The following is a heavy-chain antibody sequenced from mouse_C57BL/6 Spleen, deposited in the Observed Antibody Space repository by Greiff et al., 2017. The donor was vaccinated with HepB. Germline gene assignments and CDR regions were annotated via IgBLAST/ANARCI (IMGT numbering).Heavy chain of an antibody. D-gene: IGHD1-1*01. CDR1: GYSITSGYY. Sequence: EVQVVESGPGLVKPSQSLSLTCSVTGYSITSGYYWNWIRQFPGNKLEWMGYISYDGSNNYNPSLKNRISITRDTSKNQFFLKLNSVTTEDTATYYCARDHGSYYYAMDYWGQGTSVTVSS. J-gene: IGHJ4*01. CDR2: ISYDGSN. V-gene: IGHV3-6*01. CDR3: ARDHGSYYYAMDY.